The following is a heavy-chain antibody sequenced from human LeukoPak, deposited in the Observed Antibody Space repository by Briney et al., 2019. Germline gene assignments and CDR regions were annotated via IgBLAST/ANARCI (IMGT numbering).Heavy chain of an antibody. V-gene: IGHV1-18*01. J-gene: IGHJ4*02. CDR1: GYTFRNYG. CDR3: ARDPTNTSGYYAYFDY. Sequence: ASVKVSCKASGYTFRNYGITWVRQASGQGLEWMGWISAYNGDTHYAQNLQGRVTMTTDTSTSTAYMEVRSLRSDDTAVYYCARDPTNTSGYYAYFDYWGQGTLVTVSS. CDR2: ISAYNGDT. D-gene: IGHD5-12*01.